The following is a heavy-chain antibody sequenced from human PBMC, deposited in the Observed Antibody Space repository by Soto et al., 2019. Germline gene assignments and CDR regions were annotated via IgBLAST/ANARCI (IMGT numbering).Heavy chain of an antibody. CDR2: IRQSGDRS. Sequence: PGGSLGLSCAASGFIFSNFAMYWVRRAPGKGLEWVSSIRQSGDRSSYADSAKGRFTISRDNSKNTLYLQMNGLRLDDTAVYYCVTAVRTRLDNWGPGTLVTVSS. CDR1: GFIFSNFA. V-gene: IGHV3-23*01. D-gene: IGHD3-10*01. CDR3: VTAVRTRLDN. J-gene: IGHJ4*02.